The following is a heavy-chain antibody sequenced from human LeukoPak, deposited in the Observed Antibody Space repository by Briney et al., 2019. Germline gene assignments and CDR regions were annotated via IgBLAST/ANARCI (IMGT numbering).Heavy chain of an antibody. CDR1: GGTFSSYA. Sequence: ASVKVSCKASGGTFSSYAISWVRQAPGQGLEWMGGIIPIFGTANYAQKFQGRVTITADESTSTAYMELSSLRSEDTSVYYCARDRDYYGSGSSYFDYWGQGTLVTVSS. V-gene: IGHV1-69*13. CDR3: ARDRDYYGSGSSYFDY. D-gene: IGHD3-10*01. CDR2: IIPIFGTA. J-gene: IGHJ4*02.